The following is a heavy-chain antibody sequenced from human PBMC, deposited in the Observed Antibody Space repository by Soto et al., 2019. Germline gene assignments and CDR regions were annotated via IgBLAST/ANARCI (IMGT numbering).Heavy chain of an antibody. CDR1: GGTFSSYA. CDR3: ARRTVVTGSWFDP. Sequence: ASVKVSCKASGGTFSSYAISWVRQAPGQGLEWMGGTIPIFGTANYAQKFQGRVTITADKSTSTAYMELSSLRSEDTAVYYCARRTVVTGSWFDPWGQGTLVTVSS. J-gene: IGHJ5*02. D-gene: IGHD2-15*01. CDR2: TIPIFGTA. V-gene: IGHV1-69*06.